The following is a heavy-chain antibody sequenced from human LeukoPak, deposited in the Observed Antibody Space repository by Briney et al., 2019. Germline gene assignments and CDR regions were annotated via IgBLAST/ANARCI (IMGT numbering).Heavy chain of an antibody. V-gene: IGHV4-34*01. CDR2: INHSGST. CDR1: GGSFSGYY. D-gene: IGHD3-3*01. Sequence: PSETLSLTCAVYGGSFSGYYWSWIRQPPGKGLEWIGEINHSGSTNYNPSLKSRVTISVDTSKNQFSLKLSSVTAADTAVYYCARGPTYYDFWSGYPAYYGMDVWGQGTTVTVSS. CDR3: ARGPTYYDFWSGYPAYYGMDV. J-gene: IGHJ6*02.